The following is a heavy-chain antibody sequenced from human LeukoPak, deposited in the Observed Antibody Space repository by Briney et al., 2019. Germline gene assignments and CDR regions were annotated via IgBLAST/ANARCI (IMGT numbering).Heavy chain of an antibody. D-gene: IGHD6-19*01. CDR2: ISSSSSYI. J-gene: IGHJ4*02. CDR3: ARAVGGTSSFDY. V-gene: IGHV3-21*01. CDR1: GFTFSSYA. Sequence: GGSLRLSXAASGFTFSSYAMSWVRQAPGKGMEWVSSISSSSSYIYYADSVKGRFTISRDNAKNSLYLQMNSLRAEDTAVYYCARAVGGTSSFDYWGQGTLVTVSS.